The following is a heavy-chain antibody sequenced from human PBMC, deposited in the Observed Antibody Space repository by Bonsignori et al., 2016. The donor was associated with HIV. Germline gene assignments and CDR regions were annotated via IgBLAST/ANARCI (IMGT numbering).Heavy chain of an antibody. CDR3: ARGLIYYYYYYMDV. D-gene: IGHD2-8*01. Sequence: WIRQPPGKGLEWIGEINHSGSTNYNPSLKSRVTISVDTSKNQFSLKLSSVTAADTAVYYCARGLIYYYYYYMDVWGKGTTVTVSS. J-gene: IGHJ6*03. V-gene: IGHV4-34*01. CDR2: INHSGST.